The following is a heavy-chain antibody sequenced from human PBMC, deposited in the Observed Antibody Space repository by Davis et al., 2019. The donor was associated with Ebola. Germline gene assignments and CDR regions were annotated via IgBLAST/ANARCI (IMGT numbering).Heavy chain of an antibody. Sequence: AASVKVSCKASGYTFTHYGINWVRQAPGQGLEWMGWISAYNGNTNYAPKLRGRVTMTTDTSTSTAYMELRSLRAEDTAVYYCARGTRRDGYKFRSLPSYWGQGTLVTVSS. CDR2: ISAYNGNT. J-gene: IGHJ4*02. V-gene: IGHV1-18*04. D-gene: IGHD5-24*01. CDR3: ARGTRRDGYKFRSLPSY. CDR1: GYTFTHYG.